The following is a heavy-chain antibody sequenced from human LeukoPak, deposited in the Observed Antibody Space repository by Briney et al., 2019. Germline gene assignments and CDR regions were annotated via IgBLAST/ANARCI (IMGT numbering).Heavy chain of an antibody. CDR2: ISAYNGNT. D-gene: IGHD3-9*01. CDR3: ARVVTLTGRCFDY. V-gene: IGHV1-18*01. Sequence: ASVKVSCKASGYTFSSYGITWVRQAPGQGLEWMGWISAYNGNTNFAQKLQGRVTMTTDTSTSTAYMELRGLRSDDTAAYYCARVVTLTGRCFDYWGQGTLVTVSS. J-gene: IGHJ4*02. CDR1: GYTFSSYG.